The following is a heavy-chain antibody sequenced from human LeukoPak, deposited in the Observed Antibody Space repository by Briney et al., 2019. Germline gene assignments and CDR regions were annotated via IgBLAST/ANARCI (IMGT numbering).Heavy chain of an antibody. D-gene: IGHD2-21*01. CDR1: GYSFTSYW. V-gene: IGHV5-51*01. CDR3: ARLAYCGGDCYLYFDY. Sequence: GESLKISCQGSGYSFTSYWIGWVRQMPGKDLEWMGIIYPGDSDTRYSPSFQGQVTISADKSVSTAYLQWSSLKASDTAKYYCARLAYCGGDCYLYFDYWGQGTLVTVSS. J-gene: IGHJ4*02. CDR2: IYPGDSDT.